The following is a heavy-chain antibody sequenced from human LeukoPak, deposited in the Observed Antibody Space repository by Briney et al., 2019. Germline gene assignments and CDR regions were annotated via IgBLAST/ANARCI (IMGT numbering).Heavy chain of an antibody. J-gene: IGHJ3*02. CDR2: IHRDGSEK. CDR3: ARYCSSTSCNDAFDI. CDR1: GFTFSNYW. D-gene: IGHD2-2*01. V-gene: IGHV3-7*01. Sequence: HPGGSLRLSCAASGFTFSNYWMSWVRQAPGKGLEWVANIHRDGSEKYYVDSVKGRFTISRDNAKNSLYLQMNGLRAEDTAVYYCARYCSSTSCNDAFDIWGQGTMVTVSS.